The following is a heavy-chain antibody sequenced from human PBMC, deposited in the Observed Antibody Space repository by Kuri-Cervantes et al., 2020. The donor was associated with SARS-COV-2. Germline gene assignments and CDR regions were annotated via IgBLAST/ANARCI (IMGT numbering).Heavy chain of an antibody. CDR1: GYTFTSYA. D-gene: IGHD3-3*01. CDR3: ASLFWSGYYTEGNWFDP. CDR2: INTNTGNP. Sequence: ASVKVSCKASGYTFTSYAMNWVRQAPGQGLEWMGWINTNTGNPTYAQGFTGRFVFSLDTSVSTAYLQISSLKAEDTAVYHCASLFWSGYYTEGNWFDPWGQGTLVTVSS. J-gene: IGHJ5*02. V-gene: IGHV7-4-1*02.